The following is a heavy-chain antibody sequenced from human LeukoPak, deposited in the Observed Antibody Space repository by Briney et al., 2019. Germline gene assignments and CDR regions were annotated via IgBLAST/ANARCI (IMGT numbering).Heavy chain of an antibody. V-gene: IGHV1-46*01. CDR1: GYIFTSYY. D-gene: IGHD1-26*01. Sequence: ASVTVSCKASGYIFTSYYMHWVRQAPGQGLEWMAIINPNGGSTTYAQKFQGRVTVTRDTSASTVYMELSSLRSEDTAVYYCARETVGLTRVGDWGQGTLVTVSS. J-gene: IGHJ4*02. CDR3: ARETVGLTRVGD. CDR2: INPNGGST.